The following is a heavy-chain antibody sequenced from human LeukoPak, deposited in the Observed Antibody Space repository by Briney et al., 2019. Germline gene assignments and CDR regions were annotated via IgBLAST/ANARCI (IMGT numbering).Heavy chain of an antibody. V-gene: IGHV1-69*08. CDR2: ILPIVDTK. CDR3: ARDSSGYYIRPIGY. D-gene: IGHD3-22*01. J-gene: IGHJ4*02. CDR1: RDTFNKYS. Sequence: SVKVSCKASRDTFNKYSISWLRQAPGQGVEWMGRILPIVDTKNYARKFQDRVTITADKSTSTAYMELRSLRSDDTAVYYCARDSSGYYIRPIGYWGQGTLVTVSS.